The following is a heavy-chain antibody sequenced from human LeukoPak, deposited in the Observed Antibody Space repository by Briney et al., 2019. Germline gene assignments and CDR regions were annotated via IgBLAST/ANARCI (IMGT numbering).Heavy chain of an antibody. V-gene: IGHV3-23*01. CDR1: GFTFSIYG. Sequence: GGSLRLSCAASGFTFSIYGITWVRQSPGKGREWVSTIRATGGSTYYADSVKGRFTISRDNSKATLYLKMNSMRAEATAVYYCAKGGYSSGWRNYFDYWGQGTLVTVSS. J-gene: IGHJ4*02. CDR3: AKGGYSSGWRNYFDY. D-gene: IGHD6-19*01. CDR2: IRATGGST.